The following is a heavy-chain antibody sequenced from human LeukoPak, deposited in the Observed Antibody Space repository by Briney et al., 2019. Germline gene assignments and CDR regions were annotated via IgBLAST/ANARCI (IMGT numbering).Heavy chain of an antibody. CDR2: IYYSGST. D-gene: IGHD6-13*01. Sequence: SETLSLTCTVSGVSISSGSYYWGWIRQPPGKGLEWIGSIYYSGSTYYNPSLKSRVTISVDTSKNQFSLKLSSVTAAYTAVYSCARDTYSSSPALDYWGQGTLVTVSS. CDR3: ARDTYSSSPALDY. J-gene: IGHJ4*02. CDR1: GVSISSGSYY. V-gene: IGHV4-39*07.